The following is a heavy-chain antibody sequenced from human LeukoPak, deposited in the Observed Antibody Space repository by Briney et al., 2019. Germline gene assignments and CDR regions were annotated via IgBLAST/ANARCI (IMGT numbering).Heavy chain of an antibody. J-gene: IGHJ4*02. Sequence: SETLSLTCSVSGGSISNYQGSCMRQPPGGALEGRGNNYYSESTHYTPPLKSRVTLSVDTSKNPISLKLSSVCAADTRVYYCARDCLGYGGIDYWGQGTLVTVSS. CDR3: ARDCLGYGGIDY. V-gene: IGHV4-59*01. D-gene: IGHD3-10*01. CDR2: NYYSEST. CDR1: GGSISNYQ.